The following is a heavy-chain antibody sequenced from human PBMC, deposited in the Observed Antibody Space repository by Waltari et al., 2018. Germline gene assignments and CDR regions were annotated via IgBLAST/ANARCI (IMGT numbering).Heavy chain of an antibody. CDR3: ARHVLGPYYNTILPPNY. Sequence: QLQLQESGPGLVKPSETLSLTGTVPGGPLSSISSYWGWLRQPPGKGLEGVGGIYYSGSTYYNPSLNSRVTISVDTSKNQFSLKLSSLTAADTAVYFCARHVLGPYYNTILPPNYWGQGTLVTVSS. V-gene: IGHV4-39*01. CDR1: GGPLSSISSY. CDR2: IYYSGST. J-gene: IGHJ4*03. D-gene: IGHD3-22*01.